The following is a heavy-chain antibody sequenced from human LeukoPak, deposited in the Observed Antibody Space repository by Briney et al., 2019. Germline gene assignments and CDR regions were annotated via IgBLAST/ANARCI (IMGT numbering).Heavy chain of an antibody. V-gene: IGHV5-51*01. CDR2: IYPGDSDT. CDR1: GYSFTSYW. J-gene: IGHJ3*02. D-gene: IGHD3-10*01. Sequence: GEPLKISCQGSGYSFTSYWIGWVRQMPGKGLEWMGIIYPGDSDTRYSPSFQGQVTISADKSISTAYLQRSSLKASDTAMYYCARPAMVRGVIRAFDIWGQGTMVTVSS. CDR3: ARPAMVRGVIRAFDI.